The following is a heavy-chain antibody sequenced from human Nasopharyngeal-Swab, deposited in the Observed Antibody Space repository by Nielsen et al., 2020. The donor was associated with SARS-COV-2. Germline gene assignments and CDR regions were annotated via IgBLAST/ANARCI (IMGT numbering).Heavy chain of an antibody. D-gene: IGHD3-16*01. V-gene: IGHV4-34*01. CDR3: ASGARRGRVPFDY. J-gene: IGHJ4*02. CDR2: INYSGTT. Sequence: SETLSLTCAVYGGSFSGYYWSWIRQSPGKGLEWIGQINYSGTTNYNPSLKSRVAISVDTSKNQFSLKLNPVTAADTAVYYCASGARRGRVPFDYWGQGTQVTVSS. CDR1: GGSFSGYY.